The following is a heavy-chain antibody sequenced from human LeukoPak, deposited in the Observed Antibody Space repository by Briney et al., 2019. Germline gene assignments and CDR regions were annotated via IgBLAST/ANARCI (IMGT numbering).Heavy chain of an antibody. D-gene: IGHD4-17*01. CDR3: ATLRHFDY. V-gene: IGHV3-30*02. CDR2: IRYDGIKK. J-gene: IGHJ4*02. Sequence: GGPLRLSCAASGFISSSYGMHWVRQAPGKGLEWVAFIRYDGIKKYYADSVKGRFTISRDNSKNTLYLQMNSLRAEDTAVYYCATLRHFDYWGQGTLVTVSS. CDR1: GFISSSYG.